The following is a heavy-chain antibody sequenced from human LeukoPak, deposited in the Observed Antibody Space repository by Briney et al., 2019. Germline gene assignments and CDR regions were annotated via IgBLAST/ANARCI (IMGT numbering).Heavy chain of an antibody. J-gene: IGHJ4*02. D-gene: IGHD3-3*01. V-gene: IGHV3-9*01. CDR2: ISWNSGSI. Sequence: GGSLRLSCAASGFTFSSYAMSWVRQAPGKGLEWVSGISWNSGSIGYADSVKGRFTISRDNAKNSLYLQMNSLRAEDTALYYCAKAYDFWSGYDYWGQGTLVTVSS. CDR3: AKAYDFWSGYDY. CDR1: GFTFSSYA.